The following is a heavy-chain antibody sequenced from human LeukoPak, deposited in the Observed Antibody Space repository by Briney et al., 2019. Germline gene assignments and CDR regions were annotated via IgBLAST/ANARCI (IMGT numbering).Heavy chain of an antibody. D-gene: IGHD6-13*01. CDR2: ISGSGGST. J-gene: IGHJ4*02. V-gene: IGHV3-23*01. CDR1: GFTFSSYA. CDR3: AKVGYSSSWYGFDY. Sequence: GGXLRLSCAASGFTFSSYAMSWVRQAPGKGLEWVSAISGSGGSTYYADSVKGRFTISRDNSKNTLYLQTNSLRAEDTAVYYCAKVGYSSSWYGFDYWGQGTLVTVSS.